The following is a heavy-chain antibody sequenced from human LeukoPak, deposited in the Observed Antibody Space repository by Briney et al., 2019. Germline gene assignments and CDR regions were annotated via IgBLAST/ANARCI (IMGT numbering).Heavy chain of an antibody. CDR2: ISYDGNNK. CDR3: ATSSPSLYYYASGSYSDY. Sequence: PGRSLRLSCAASGFTFSSYAMYWVRQAPGKGLEWVALISYDGNNKYYADSVKGRFAISRDNSKNTLYLQMNSLRAEDTAVYYCATSSPSLYYYASGSYSDYWGPGTLVTVSS. CDR1: GFTFSSYA. V-gene: IGHV3-30*09. J-gene: IGHJ4*02. D-gene: IGHD3-10*01.